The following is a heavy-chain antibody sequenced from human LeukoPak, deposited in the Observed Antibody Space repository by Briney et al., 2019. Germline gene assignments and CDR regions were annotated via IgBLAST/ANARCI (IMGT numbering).Heavy chain of an antibody. D-gene: IGHD3-3*01. V-gene: IGHV4-59*12. CDR2: IYYSGST. Sequence: SETLSLTCTVSGGSISSYYWSWIRQPPGKGLEWIGYIYYSGSTNYNPSLKSRVTISVDTSKNQFSLKLSSVTAADTAVYYCAKDTGYGLYDFWSGYYASGDFDYWGQGTLVTVSS. CDR1: GGSISSYY. J-gene: IGHJ4*02. CDR3: AKDTGYGLYDFWSGYYASGDFDY.